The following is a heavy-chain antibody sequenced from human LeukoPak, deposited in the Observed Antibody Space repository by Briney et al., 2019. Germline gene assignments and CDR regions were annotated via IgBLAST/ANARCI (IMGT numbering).Heavy chain of an antibody. V-gene: IGHV1-2*02. CDR3: ARDAGTTGTGIFDI. J-gene: IGHJ3*02. CDR2: IHPNSGVT. D-gene: IGHD1-1*01. Sequence: ASVKVSCKASGYTFTGYYMHWVRQAPGQGLEWMGWIHPNSGVTTYIQKFQDRVTMTRDTSIRTAYMELSRVRSDDTAVYYCARDAGTTGTGIFDIWGQGTMVTVSS. CDR1: GYTFTGYY.